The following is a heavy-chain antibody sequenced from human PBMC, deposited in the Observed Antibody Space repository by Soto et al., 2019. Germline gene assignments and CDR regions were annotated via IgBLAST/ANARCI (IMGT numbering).Heavy chain of an antibody. CDR2: LNPNSGNT. V-gene: IGHV1-8*01. Sequence: QVQLVQSGAEVKKPGASVKVSCKASAYTFTNYDINWVRQATGQGLEWMGWLNPNSGNTGYAQNFQGRVTMTRNTSISTAYMELTSLTSEDTAVYFCAGGVCGYSYGYVTSYYYGLDVWGQGTTVTVSS. CDR1: AYTFTNYD. CDR3: AGGVCGYSYGYVTSYYYGLDV. J-gene: IGHJ6*02. D-gene: IGHD5-18*01.